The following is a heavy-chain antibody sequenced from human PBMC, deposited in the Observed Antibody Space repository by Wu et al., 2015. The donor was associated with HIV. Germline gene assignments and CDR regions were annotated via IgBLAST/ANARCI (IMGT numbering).Heavy chain of an antibody. CDR1: GYSFINYD. CDR2: INPNSGNT. Sequence: VQLVQSGSEVKKPGASVTVSCETSGYSFINYDINWVRQVTGQGLEWMGGINPNSGNTDYAQKFQGRVTITRNTAKSTVFMELSSLRSDDTAVYYCVRRELPFYFKSWGQGTRVTVSS. V-gene: IGHV1-8*02. J-gene: IGHJ4*02. D-gene: IGHD2-15*01. CDR3: VRRELPFYFKS.